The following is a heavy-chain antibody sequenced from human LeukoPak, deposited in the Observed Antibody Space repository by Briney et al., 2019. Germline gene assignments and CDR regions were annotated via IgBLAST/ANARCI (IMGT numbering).Heavy chain of an antibody. Sequence: ASVKVSCKASGYTFTTYDINWVRQATGQGLEWMGWTNPNSGTTGYAQKFQGRVTMTRDTSTSTAYMELRMLKSDDTAVYYCARDMDTGPDLFDYWGQGTLVTVSS. CDR1: GYTFTTYD. CDR3: ARDMDTGPDLFDY. V-gene: IGHV1-8*02. J-gene: IGHJ4*02. CDR2: TNPNSGTT. D-gene: IGHD5-18*01.